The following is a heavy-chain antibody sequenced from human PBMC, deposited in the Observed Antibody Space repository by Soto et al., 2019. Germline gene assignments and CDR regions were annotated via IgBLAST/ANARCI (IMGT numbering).Heavy chain of an antibody. D-gene: IGHD2-15*01. CDR3: ARVGGYCSGGSCYSFDY. Sequence: QVQLVQSGAEVKKPGASVKVSCKASGYTFTSYDINWVRQATGQGLEWMGWMNPNSGNTGYAQKFQGRVTMTRNTSISTAYMELISLRSEDTAVYYCARVGGYCSGGSCYSFDYWGQGTLVTVSS. V-gene: IGHV1-8*01. CDR1: GYTFTSYD. J-gene: IGHJ4*02. CDR2: MNPNSGNT.